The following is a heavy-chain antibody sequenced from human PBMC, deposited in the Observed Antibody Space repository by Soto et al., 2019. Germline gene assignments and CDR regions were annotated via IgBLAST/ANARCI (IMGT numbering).Heavy chain of an antibody. CDR2: IIPIFGTA. D-gene: IGHD2-21*01. CDR3: ARGRVAITPPNALEY. V-gene: IGHV1-69*01. CDR1: GGTFSSYA. Sequence: QVQLVQSGAEVKQPGSSVKVSCKASGGTFSSYAISWVRQAPGQGLEWMGGIIPIFGTANYAQKFQGRVTITADESTSTAYIELSSLRSEDTAVYYCARGRVAITPPNALEYWGQGTLVTVSS. J-gene: IGHJ4*02.